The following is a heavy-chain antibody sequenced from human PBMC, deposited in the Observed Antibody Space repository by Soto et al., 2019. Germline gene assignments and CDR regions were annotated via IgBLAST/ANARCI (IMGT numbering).Heavy chain of an antibody. CDR3: ARAPPRSYYYGMDV. CDR1: GGSVSSGSYY. CDR2: NYYSGST. V-gene: IGHV4-61*01. J-gene: IGHJ6*02. Sequence: SETLSLTCTVSGGSVSSGSYYWIWIRQPPGKGLEWIGYNYYSGSTNYNPSLKSRVTISVDTSKNQFSLKLSSVTAADTAVYYCARAPPRSYYYGMDVWGQGTTVTVSS.